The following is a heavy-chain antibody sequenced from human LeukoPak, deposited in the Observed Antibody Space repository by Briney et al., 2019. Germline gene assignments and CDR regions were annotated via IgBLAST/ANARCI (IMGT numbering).Heavy chain of an antibody. V-gene: IGHV3-23*01. D-gene: IGHD1-1*01. CDR1: GITLSNYG. CDR3: AKASWVSNADAVL. CDR2: ISDSAGRT. J-gene: IGHJ4*02. Sequence: PGGSLRLSCAVSGITLSNYGMSWVRQAPGKGLEWVAGISDSAGRTKYADSVKGRFTISRDNPKNTLYLQMNSLRAEDTAVYYCAKASWVSNADAVLWGQGTLVTVSS.